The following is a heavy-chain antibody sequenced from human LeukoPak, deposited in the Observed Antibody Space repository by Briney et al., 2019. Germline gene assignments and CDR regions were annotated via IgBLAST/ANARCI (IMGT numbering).Heavy chain of an antibody. CDR1: GGSFSGYY. J-gene: IGHJ4*02. CDR2: INHSGST. CDR3: ARGRVVEVVYEKGILLDY. Sequence: SETLSLTCAVYGGSFSGYYWSWIRQPPGKGLEWIGEINHSGSTNYNPSLKSRVTISVDTSKNQFSLKLSSVTAADTAVYYCARGRVVEVVYEKGILLDYWGQGTLVTVSS. D-gene: IGHD2-8*02. V-gene: IGHV4-34*01.